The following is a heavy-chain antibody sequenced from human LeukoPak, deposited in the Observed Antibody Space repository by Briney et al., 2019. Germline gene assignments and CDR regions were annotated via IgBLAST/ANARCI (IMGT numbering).Heavy chain of an antibody. CDR3: AREMTTPDDAFDI. CDR1: GFTFSSYG. CDR2: IRYDGSNK. V-gene: IGHV3-30*02. D-gene: IGHD4-11*01. J-gene: IGHJ3*02. Sequence: GGSLRLSCAASGFTFSSYGMHWVRQAPGKGLEWVAFIRYDGSNKYYADSVRGRFTISRDNSKNILSLQMNSLRAEDTAVYYCAREMTTPDDAFDIWGQGTMVTVSS.